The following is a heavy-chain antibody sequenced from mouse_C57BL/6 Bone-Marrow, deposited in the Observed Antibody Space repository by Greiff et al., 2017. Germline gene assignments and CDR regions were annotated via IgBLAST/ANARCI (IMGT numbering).Heavy chain of an antibody. V-gene: IGHV1-54*01. CDR3: ASVYGLVY. D-gene: IGHD1-1*02. CDR2: INPGSGGT. Sequence: QVQLQQSGAELVRPGTSVKVSCKASGYAFTNYLIEWVKQRPGQGLEWIGVINPGSGGTNYNEKFKGKATLTADKSSSTAYMQLSSLTSEESAVYFCASVYGLVYWGQGTLVTVSA. J-gene: IGHJ3*01. CDR1: GYAFTNYL.